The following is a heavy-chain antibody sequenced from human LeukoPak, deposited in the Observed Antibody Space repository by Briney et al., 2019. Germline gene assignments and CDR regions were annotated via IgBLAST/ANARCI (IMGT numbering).Heavy chain of an antibody. D-gene: IGHD3-3*01. Sequence: ASVKVSCKASGYTFTSYDINWVRQATGQGLEWMGWMNPNSGNTGYAQKFQGRVTMTRTTFISTAYMKLSSLRSEDTAGYYCARVFADPNWFDPWGQGTLVTVSS. V-gene: IGHV1-8*01. CDR3: ARVFADPNWFDP. CDR2: MNPNSGNT. CDR1: GYTFTSYD. J-gene: IGHJ5*02.